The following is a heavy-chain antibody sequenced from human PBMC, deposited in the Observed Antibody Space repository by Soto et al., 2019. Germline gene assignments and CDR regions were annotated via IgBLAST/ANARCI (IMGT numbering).Heavy chain of an antibody. Sequence: GGSLRLSCAPSGLSVSNNYMSWVRQAPGKGLEWVSIIYNDGNTYYADSVRGRFTISRDNSKNTLSLQMNRLRAEDTAVYYCARDGYNPYWFATWGQGTLVTVSS. CDR2: IYNDGNT. CDR1: GLSVSNNY. D-gene: IGHD1-20*01. V-gene: IGHV3-53*01. CDR3: ARDGYNPYWFAT. J-gene: IGHJ5*02.